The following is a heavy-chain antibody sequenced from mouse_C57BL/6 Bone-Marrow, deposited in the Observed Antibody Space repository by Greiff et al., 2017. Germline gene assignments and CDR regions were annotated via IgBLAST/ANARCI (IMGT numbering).Heavy chain of an antibody. CDR3: ARRSRGSSYFYWYFDV. J-gene: IGHJ1*03. CDR2: ISYSGSS. V-gene: IGHV3-8*01. Sequence: EVMLVESGPGLAKPSQTLSLTCSVTGYSITSDYWNWIRKFPGNKLEYMGYISYSGSSYYNPSLKSRISITRDTSKNQYYLQLNSVTTEDTATYYCARRSRGSSYFYWYFDVWGTGTTVTVSS. D-gene: IGHD1-1*01. CDR1: GYSITSDY.